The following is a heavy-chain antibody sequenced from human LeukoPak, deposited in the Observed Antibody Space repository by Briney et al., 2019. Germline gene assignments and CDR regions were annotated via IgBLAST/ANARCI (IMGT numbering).Heavy chain of an antibody. D-gene: IGHD3-16*01. V-gene: IGHV3-64*04. J-gene: IGHJ4*02. CDR3: AREGNDYYYDQ. Sequence: GGSLRLSCSASGFTFSSYAMHWVRQAPGKGLEYVSAISSNGGSTYYADSVKGRFTISRDNAKNSLYLQVASLRGDDTATYYCAREGNDYYYDQWGQGTLVTVSP. CDR1: GFTFSSYA. CDR2: ISSNGGST.